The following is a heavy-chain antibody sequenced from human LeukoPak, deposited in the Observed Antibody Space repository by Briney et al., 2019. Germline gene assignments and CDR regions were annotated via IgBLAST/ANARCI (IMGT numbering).Heavy chain of an antibody. D-gene: IGHD2-21*02. CDR3: ARGGDWLFDY. J-gene: IGHJ4*02. CDR2: IHHSKSS. V-gene: IGHV4-4*02. CDR1: GLTVSSNY. Sequence: GSLRLSCAASGLTVSSNYMSWVRQPPGKGLEWIGEIHHSKSSNYYPSLKSRVTISVDKSKNQFSLELNSVTAADTAVYYCARGGDWLFDYWGQGILVTVSS.